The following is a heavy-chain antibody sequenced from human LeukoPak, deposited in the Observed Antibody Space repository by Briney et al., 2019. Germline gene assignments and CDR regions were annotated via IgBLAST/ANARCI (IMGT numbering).Heavy chain of an antibody. V-gene: IGHV4-34*01. CDR3: ARGYDSGSYYQF. CDR1: GGSFSGYY. J-gene: IGHJ1*01. Sequence: PSETLSLTCAAYGGSFSGYYWSWIRQPPGKGLEWIGEINRGGSTSYVPDLKRRVTVLLDTSKKQYSLKLTSVTAADTGVYYCARGYDSGSYYQFWGQGTLVTVSS. D-gene: IGHD3-10*01. CDR2: INRGGST.